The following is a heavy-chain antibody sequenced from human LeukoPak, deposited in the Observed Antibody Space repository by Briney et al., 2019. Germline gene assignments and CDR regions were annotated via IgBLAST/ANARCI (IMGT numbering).Heavy chain of an antibody. Sequence: SETLSLTCTVSGGSISSYYWSWIRQPPGKGLEWLGYIYYSGSTNYNPSLKSRVTISVDTSKNQFSLKLSSVTAADTAVYYCARDSSSWSPLHYYYGMDVWGQGTTVTVSS. CDR3: ARDSSSWSPLHYYYGMDV. V-gene: IGHV4-59*01. J-gene: IGHJ6*02. CDR1: GGSISSYY. CDR2: IYYSGST. D-gene: IGHD6-13*01.